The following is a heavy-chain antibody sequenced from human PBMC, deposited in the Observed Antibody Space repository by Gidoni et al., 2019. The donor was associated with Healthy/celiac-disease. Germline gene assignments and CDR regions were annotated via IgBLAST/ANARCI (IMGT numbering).Heavy chain of an antibody. D-gene: IGHD5-18*01. CDR3: ARPPPDTAMSHGLGY. Sequence: QVQLVQSGAEVKKPGASVKVSCKTSGYTFTSYYMHWVRQAPGQGLEWMGIINPSGGSTSYAQKFQGRVTMTRDTSTSTVYMELSSLRSEDTAVYYCARPPPDTAMSHGLGYWGQGTLVTVSS. CDR2: INPSGGST. J-gene: IGHJ4*02. V-gene: IGHV1-46*01. CDR1: GYTFTSYY.